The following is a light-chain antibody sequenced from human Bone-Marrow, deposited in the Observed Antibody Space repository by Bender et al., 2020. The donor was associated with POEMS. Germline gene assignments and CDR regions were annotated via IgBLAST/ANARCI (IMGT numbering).Light chain of an antibody. V-gene: IGLV2-14*03. J-gene: IGLJ3*02. CDR3: QSYDNSLGGWV. Sequence: QSALTQPASVSGSPGQSITISCTGTSSDVGTYNFVSWYQQHPGKAPRLMIYDVSNRPSGVSNRFSGSKSGNTASLTISGLQAEDEGAYYCQSYDNSLGGWVFGGGTKLTVL. CDR1: SSDVGTYNF. CDR2: DVS.